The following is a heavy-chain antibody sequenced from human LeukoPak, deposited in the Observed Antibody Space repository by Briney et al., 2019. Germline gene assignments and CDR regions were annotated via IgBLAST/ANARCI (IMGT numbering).Heavy chain of an antibody. V-gene: IGHV3-23*01. J-gene: IGHJ4*02. D-gene: IGHD3-10*01. Sequence: GGSLRLSCAASGFTFSSYVMSWVRQAPGKGLEWVSVISGSGVNTYYADSVKGRFTISRDNSKNTLYLQMNSLRAEDTAVYYCAKDSTAPISITMVRGRWYFDYWGQGTLVTVSS. CDR3: AKDSTAPISITMVRGRWYFDY. CDR2: ISGSGVNT. CDR1: GFTFSSYV.